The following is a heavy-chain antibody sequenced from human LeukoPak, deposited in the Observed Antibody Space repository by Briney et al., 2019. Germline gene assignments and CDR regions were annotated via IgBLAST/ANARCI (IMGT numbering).Heavy chain of an antibody. D-gene: IGHD3-16*01. V-gene: IGHV3-23*01. J-gene: IGHJ5*02. CDR2: ISTSGSKT. CDR1: EFDFSSHA. CDR3: AKGGGGSWFDP. Sequence: PGGSLRLSCAASEFDFSSHAMTWVRQAPGKGLEWVSAISTSGSKTYYADSVKGRFTISRDNFKNTLYLQMNSLRAEDTAVYYCAKGGGGSWFDPWGQGTLVTVSS.